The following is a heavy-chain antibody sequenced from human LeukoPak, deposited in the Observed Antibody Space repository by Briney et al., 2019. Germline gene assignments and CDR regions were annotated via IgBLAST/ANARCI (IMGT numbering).Heavy chain of an antibody. J-gene: IGHJ4*02. Sequence: PGGSLRLSCAASGFTFSSYAMHWVRQAPGKGLEWVAVISYDGSNKYYADSVKGRFTISRDNSKNTLYLRMNSLRAEDTAVYYCARGHFEVLLWFGETHGDFDYWGQGTLVTVSS. V-gene: IGHV3-30-3*01. CDR2: ISYDGSNK. CDR3: ARGHFEVLLWFGETHGDFDY. CDR1: GFTFSSYA. D-gene: IGHD3-10*01.